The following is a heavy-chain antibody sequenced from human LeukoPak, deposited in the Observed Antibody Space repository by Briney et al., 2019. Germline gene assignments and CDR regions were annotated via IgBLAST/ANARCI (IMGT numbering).Heavy chain of an antibody. D-gene: IGHD3-22*01. CDR1: GFTFSSYS. CDR2: ISSSSSTI. V-gene: IGHV3-48*01. CDR3: ARGPDLYYYDSSGSAVDY. J-gene: IGHJ4*02. Sequence: PGGSLRLSCAASGFTFSSYSMNWVRQAPGKGLEWVSYISSSSSTIYYADSVKGRFTISRDNAKNSLYLQMNSLRAEDTAVYYCARGPDLYYYDSSGSAVDYWGQGTLVTVSS.